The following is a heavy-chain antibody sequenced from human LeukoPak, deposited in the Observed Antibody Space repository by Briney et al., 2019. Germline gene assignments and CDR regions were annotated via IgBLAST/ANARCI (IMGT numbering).Heavy chain of an antibody. CDR3: AKDFGVAAAGTLFDY. J-gene: IGHJ4*02. D-gene: IGHD6-13*01. Sequence: GRSLRPSCAASGFTFSSYGMHWVRQAPGKGLEWVAVISYDGSNKYYADSVKGRFTISRDNSKNTLYLQMNSLRAEDTAVYYCAKDFGVAAAGTLFDYWGQGTLVTVSS. V-gene: IGHV3-30*18. CDR2: ISYDGSNK. CDR1: GFTFSSYG.